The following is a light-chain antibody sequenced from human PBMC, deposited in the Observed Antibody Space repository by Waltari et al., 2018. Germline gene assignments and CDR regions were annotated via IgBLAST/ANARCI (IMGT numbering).Light chain of an antibody. CDR3: QQYYSYPPLT. V-gene: IGKV1-8*01. CDR2: AAS. Sequence: AIRITQSPSSLSASTGDRVTITCRASQGISSYLAWYQQKPGKAPKLLIYAASTLQSGVPSRFSGSGSGTDFTLTISCLQSEDFATYYCQQYYSYPPLTFGG. J-gene: IGKJ4*01. CDR1: QGISSY.